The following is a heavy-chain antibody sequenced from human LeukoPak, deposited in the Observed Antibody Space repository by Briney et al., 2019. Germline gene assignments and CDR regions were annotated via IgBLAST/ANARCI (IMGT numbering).Heavy chain of an antibody. J-gene: IGHJ4*02. CDR3: AKDIGHSYGFSSFDY. CDR2: IYSGGST. V-gene: IGHV3-53*04. CDR1: GFTFSSYA. Sequence: GGSLRLSCAASGFTFSSYAMSWVRQAPGKGLEWVSVIYSGGSTYYADSVKGRFTISRHNSKNTLYLQMNSLRAEDTAVYYCAKDIGHSYGFSSFDYWGQGTLVTVSS. D-gene: IGHD5-18*01.